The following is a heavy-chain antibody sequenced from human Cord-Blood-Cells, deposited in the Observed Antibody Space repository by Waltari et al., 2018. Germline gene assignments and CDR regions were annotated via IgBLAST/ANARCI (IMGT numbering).Heavy chain of an antibody. Sequence: QVQLQQSGPGLVKPSQTLSLPCAISGASVPSNSAAWNWIRQSPSRGLEWLGRTYYRSKWYNDYAVSVKSRITINPDTSKNQFSLQLNSVTPEDTAVYYCARDLGYSSSSSVYYYYYMDVWGKGTTVTVSS. CDR3: ARDLGYSSSSSVYYYYYMDV. J-gene: IGHJ6*03. CDR1: GASVPSNSAA. CDR2: TYYRSKWYN. V-gene: IGHV6-1*01. D-gene: IGHD6-6*01.